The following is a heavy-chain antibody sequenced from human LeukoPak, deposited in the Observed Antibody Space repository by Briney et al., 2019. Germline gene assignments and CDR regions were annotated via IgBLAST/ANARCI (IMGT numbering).Heavy chain of an antibody. V-gene: IGHV3-23*01. CDR3: AKDVTLLGIFYFDY. D-gene: IGHD7-27*01. Sequence: GGSLRLSCAASGFTFSSYAMSWVRQAPGKGLEWVSAISGSGGSTYYADSVKGRVTISRDNSKNTLYLQMNSLRAEDTAVYYCAKDVTLLGIFYFDYWGQGTLVTVSS. CDR2: ISGSGGST. J-gene: IGHJ4*02. CDR1: GFTFSSYA.